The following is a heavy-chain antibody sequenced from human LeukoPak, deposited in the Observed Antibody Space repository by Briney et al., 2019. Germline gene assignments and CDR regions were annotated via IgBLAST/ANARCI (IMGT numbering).Heavy chain of an antibody. CDR2: IWYDGSNK. V-gene: IGHV3-33*01. CDR1: GFTFSNYD. D-gene: IGHD1-1*01. CDR3: ARGCPELEPLNYYYYYGMDV. Sequence: PGRSLRLSCEASGFTFSNYDMHWVRQAPGKGLEWAAVIWYDGSNKYYADSVKGRFTISRDNAKNSLYLQMNSLRAEDTAVYYCARGCPELEPLNYYYYYGMDVWGQGTTVTVSS. J-gene: IGHJ6*02.